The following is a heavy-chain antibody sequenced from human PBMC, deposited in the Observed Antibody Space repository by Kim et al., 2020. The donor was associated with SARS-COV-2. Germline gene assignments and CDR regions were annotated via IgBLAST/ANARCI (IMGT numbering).Heavy chain of an antibody. V-gene: IGHV3-21*01. D-gene: IGHD6-6*01. Sequence: GGSLRLSCAASGFTFSSYSMNWVRQAPGKGLEWVSSISSSSSYIYYADSVKGRFTISRDNAKNSLYLQMNSLRAEDTAVYYCARKERYGQLDFDYWGQGTLVTVSS. CDR3: ARKERYGQLDFDY. CDR1: GFTFSSYS. J-gene: IGHJ4*02. CDR2: ISSSSSYI.